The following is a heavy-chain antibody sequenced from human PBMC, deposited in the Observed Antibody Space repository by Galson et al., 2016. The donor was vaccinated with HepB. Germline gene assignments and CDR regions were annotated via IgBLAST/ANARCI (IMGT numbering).Heavy chain of an antibody. Sequence: TLSLTCAVSGGSISSAGYSWSWIRQPPRKGLEWIGYIFHGGSTSYNPSLRSRVTISVDMSKNQFSLSLSSATAADTAIYYCARLRGYNYVFDYRGQGSLVTVSS. CDR3: ARLRGYNYVFDY. CDR2: IFHGGST. J-gene: IGHJ4*02. D-gene: IGHD5-18*01. V-gene: IGHV4-30-2*01. CDR1: GGSISSAGYS.